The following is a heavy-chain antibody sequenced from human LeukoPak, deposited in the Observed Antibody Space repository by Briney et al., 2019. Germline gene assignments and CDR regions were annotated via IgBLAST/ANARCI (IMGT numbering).Heavy chain of an antibody. J-gene: IGHJ4*02. CDR2: IKQDGSKK. D-gene: IGHD5-24*01. V-gene: IGHV3-7*04. Sequence: GSLRPSCVASGFPLSSYWMTWVRQAPGKGLGWVANIKQDGSKKSYVDSVKGRFTISRDNAKNSLYLQMNSLRAEDTAIYYCTRVGYIDEGIDYWGQGTLVTVSS. CDR1: GFPLSSYW. CDR3: TRVGYIDEGIDY.